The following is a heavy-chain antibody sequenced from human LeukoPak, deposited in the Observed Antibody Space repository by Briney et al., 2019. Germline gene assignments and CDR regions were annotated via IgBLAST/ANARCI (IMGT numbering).Heavy chain of an antibody. CDR2: IRNSGSDT. CDR1: GFTFSSYA. Sequence: GGSLRLSCAASGFTFSSYAMSWVRQAPGKGLEWVSAIRNSGSDTYYPDSVRGRFTISRDNSKNTLSLQMNSLRAEDTAVYYCWFRYQLLSIDYWGQGTLVTVSS. J-gene: IGHJ4*02. D-gene: IGHD2-2*01. V-gene: IGHV3-23*01. CDR3: WFRYQLLSIDY.